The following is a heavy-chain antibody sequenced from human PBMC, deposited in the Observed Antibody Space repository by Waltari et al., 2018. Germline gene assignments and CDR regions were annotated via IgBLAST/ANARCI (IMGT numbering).Heavy chain of an antibody. Sequence: EVQLVESGGGLVQPGRSLRLSCAVSGFNFDDYAMHWVRQAPGKGLEGVSGISWNSDNIGYADSVKGRLTISRDNAKNSLYLQMNSLRPEDTALYYCAKGHSGSYGLKDWGQGTLVTVSS. D-gene: IGHD1-26*01. CDR1: GFNFDDYA. CDR3: AKGHSGSYGLKD. J-gene: IGHJ4*02. V-gene: IGHV3-9*01. CDR2: ISWNSDNI.